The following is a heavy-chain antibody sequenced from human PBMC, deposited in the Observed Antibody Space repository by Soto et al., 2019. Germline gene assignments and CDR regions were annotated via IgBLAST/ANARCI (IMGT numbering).Heavy chain of an antibody. V-gene: IGHV3-7*04. D-gene: IGHD5-18*01. CDR1: GFTFSNHW. CDR2: ISPDGSGK. CDR3: ARWIQGTPDY. Sequence: DVQLVAAGGGLVQPGGSLTLPCAVSGFTFSNHWMGWVRQTPRKGLEWVANISPDGSGKYYVDSLKGRFTISRDNAKDSLYLHMSSLGVEDTGIYHCARWIQGTPDYWGQGTLVTV. J-gene: IGHJ4*02.